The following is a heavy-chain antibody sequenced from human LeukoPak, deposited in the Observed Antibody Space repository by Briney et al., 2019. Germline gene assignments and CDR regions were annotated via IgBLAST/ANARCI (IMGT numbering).Heavy chain of an antibody. CDR1: GFTFSSYG. CDR2: IWYDGSNK. Sequence: GGSLRLSCAASGFTFSSYGMHWVRQAPGKGLEWVAVIWYDGSNKYYADSVKGRFTISRDNSKNTLYLQMNSLRAEDTAVYYCARRGRGPTYYYYYMDVWGTGTTVTVSS. D-gene: IGHD3-10*01. V-gene: IGHV3-33*01. CDR3: ARRGRGPTYYYYYMDV. J-gene: IGHJ6*03.